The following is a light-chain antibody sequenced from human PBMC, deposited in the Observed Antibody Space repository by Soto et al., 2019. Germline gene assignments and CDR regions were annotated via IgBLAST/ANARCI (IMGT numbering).Light chain of an antibody. CDR1: DSDVGGYNF. Sequence: QSALTQPRSLSGSPGQSVTIXCTGTDSDVGGYNFVSWYQQLPGKAPKLIISDVSRRPSGVPHRFSGSKSGNTASLTISGLQADDEADYFCYSYTASDTWVFGGGTKLTVL. CDR2: DVS. V-gene: IGLV2-11*01. J-gene: IGLJ3*02. CDR3: YSYTASDTWV.